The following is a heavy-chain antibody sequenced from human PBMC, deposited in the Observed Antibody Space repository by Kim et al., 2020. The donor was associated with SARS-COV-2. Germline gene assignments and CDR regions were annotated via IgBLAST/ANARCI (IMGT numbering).Heavy chain of an antibody. V-gene: IGHV4-59*01. CDR2: IYYSGST. CDR1: GGSISSYY. CDR3: ARGVNRYCGRLDY. D-gene: IGHD2-21*01. Sequence: SETLSLTCTVSGGSISSYYWSWIRQPPGKGLEWIGYIYYSGSTNYNPSLKSRVTISVDTSKNQFSLKLSSVTAADTAVYYFARGVNRYCGRLDYWGQGT. J-gene: IGHJ4*02.